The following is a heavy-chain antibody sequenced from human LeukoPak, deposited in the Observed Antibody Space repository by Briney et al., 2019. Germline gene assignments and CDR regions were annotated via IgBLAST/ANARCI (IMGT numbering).Heavy chain of an antibody. Sequence: ASVKVSCKASGYTFTSYDINWVRQATGQGLEWMGWMNPNSGNTGYAQKFQGRVTITRNTIISTAYMELSSLRSEDTAVYYCARGHITIFGVVNFDYWGQGTLVTVSS. CDR1: GYTFTSYD. CDR3: ARGHITIFGVVNFDY. CDR2: MNPNSGNT. V-gene: IGHV1-8*03. J-gene: IGHJ4*02. D-gene: IGHD3-3*01.